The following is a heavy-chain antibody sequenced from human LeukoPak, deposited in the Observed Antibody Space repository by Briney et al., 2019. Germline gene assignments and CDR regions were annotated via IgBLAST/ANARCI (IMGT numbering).Heavy chain of an antibody. V-gene: IGHV4-39*01. CDR3: ARGYYDFWSGSLNGNWFDP. Sequence: SETLSLTCTVSGGSISSSSYYWGWIRQPPGKGLEWIGSIYYSGSTYYNPSLKSRVTISVDTSKNQFSLKLSSVTAADTAVYYCARGYYDFWSGSLNGNWFDPWGQGTLVTVSS. J-gene: IGHJ5*02. CDR1: GGSISSSSYY. D-gene: IGHD3-3*01. CDR2: IYYSGST.